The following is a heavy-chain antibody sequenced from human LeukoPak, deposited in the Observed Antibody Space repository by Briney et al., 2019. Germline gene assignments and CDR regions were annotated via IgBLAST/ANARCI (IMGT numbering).Heavy chain of an antibody. Sequence: PGGSLRLSCTVSTFTFNKAWMNWVRQSPGKGLEWVARIKSQPHGGTTDYAAAVKGRFTISRDDSKSTLYLQMNSLRSEDTAVYYCARSDWFDPWGQGTLVIVSS. CDR3: ARSDWFDP. J-gene: IGHJ5*02. CDR2: IKSQPHGGTT. V-gene: IGHV3-15*07. CDR1: TFTFNKAW.